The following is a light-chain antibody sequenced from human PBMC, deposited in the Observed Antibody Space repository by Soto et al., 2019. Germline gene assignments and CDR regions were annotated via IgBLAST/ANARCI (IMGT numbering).Light chain of an antibody. V-gene: IGKV3-20*01. CDR1: EVCSSSF. Sequence: IVLTQSLGTLSLSPGEGVTLSCRASEVCSSSFLAGSEQKPGQAPRLLTYGASSRATGIPDRFSGSGSGTDLTVTISRLEPEDFALYYCQHYGSSPPTFGPGTKVDI. CDR3: QHYGSSPPT. CDR2: GAS. J-gene: IGKJ3*01.